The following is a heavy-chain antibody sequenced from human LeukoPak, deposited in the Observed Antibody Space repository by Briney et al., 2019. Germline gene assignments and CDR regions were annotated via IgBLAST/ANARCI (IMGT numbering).Heavy chain of an antibody. CDR2: INHSGST. CDR1: GGSFSGYY. Sequence: PSETLSLTCAVYGGSFSGYYWSWIRQPPGKGLEWIGEINHSGSTNYNPSLKSRVTISVDTSKNQFSLKLSSVTAADTAAYYCARRSRSGWSFRPFDIWGQGTMVTVSS. D-gene: IGHD6-19*01. V-gene: IGHV4-34*01. CDR3: ARRSRSGWSFRPFDI. J-gene: IGHJ3*02.